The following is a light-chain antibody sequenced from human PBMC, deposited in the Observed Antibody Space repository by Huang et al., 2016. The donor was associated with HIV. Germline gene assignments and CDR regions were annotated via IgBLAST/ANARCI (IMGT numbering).Light chain of an antibody. CDR3: QQTSSVPLT. Sequence: DIQMTQSPSSLSASVGARISITCRASQTISTFLNWYQQQPGKAPKLLVYAASNLQSGVSSRFSGTGSETHFTLTVTGLQPDDFATCFWQQTSSVPLTFGGGTRVE. CDR1: QTISTF. J-gene: IGKJ4*01. CDR2: AAS. V-gene: IGKV1-39*01.